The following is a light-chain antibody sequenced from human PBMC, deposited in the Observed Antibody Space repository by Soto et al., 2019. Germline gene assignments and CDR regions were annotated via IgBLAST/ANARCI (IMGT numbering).Light chain of an antibody. J-gene: IGKJ1*01. Sequence: DIQMTQSPSTLSASVGDRVTITCRASQRISSWLAWYQQKPGKAPKLLIYKASSLESGVPSRFSGSGSGTEFTLTISSLQPDEFATYYCQQYNSYPWTFGQGTKVE. CDR1: QRISSW. CDR3: QQYNSYPWT. V-gene: IGKV1-5*03. CDR2: KAS.